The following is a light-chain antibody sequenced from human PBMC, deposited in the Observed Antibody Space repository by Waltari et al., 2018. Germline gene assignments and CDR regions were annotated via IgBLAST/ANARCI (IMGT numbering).Light chain of an antibody. CDR1: QSISKF. CDR3: HQYHTYLWT. J-gene: IGKJ1*01. V-gene: IGKV1-5*01. CDR2: GAS. Sequence: DIQMTQSPSTLSAFLGDRVPITCRASQSISKFLAWYQLKPGKAPKLLIYGASTLDGGVPSRFSGSGSGAEFTLTISSLQPDDVATYHCHQYHTYLWTFGQGTKVEIK.